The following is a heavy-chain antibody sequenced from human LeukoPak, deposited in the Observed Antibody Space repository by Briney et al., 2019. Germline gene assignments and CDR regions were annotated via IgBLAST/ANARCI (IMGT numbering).Heavy chain of an antibody. D-gene: IGHD1-1*01. Sequence: PGGSLRLSCAASGFTVSSSNYMSWVRQAPGKGLEWVSVIYSGGSTYYADSVKGRFTISRDNSKSTLYLQMNSLRAEDTAVYYCARDERGAAGLAGSTDHYFDYWGQGTLVTVSS. CDR1: GFTVSSSNY. CDR2: IYSGGST. J-gene: IGHJ4*02. V-gene: IGHV3-66*01. CDR3: ARDERGAAGLAGSTDHYFDY.